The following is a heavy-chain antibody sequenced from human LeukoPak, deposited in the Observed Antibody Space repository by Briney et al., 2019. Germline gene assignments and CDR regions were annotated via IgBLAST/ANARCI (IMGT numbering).Heavy chain of an antibody. CDR1: GYTFTGYY. CDR3: ARDEFRTNGMDV. CDR2: INPNSGDT. J-gene: IGHJ6*02. Sequence: ASVKVSCKASGYTFTGYYIDWVRQAPGQGLEWMGWINPNSGDTNYAQKFQGRVTMTRDTSISTAYMEQSRLRSDDTAVYYCARDEFRTNGMDVWGQGTTVTVSS. V-gene: IGHV1-2*02. D-gene: IGHD1-14*01.